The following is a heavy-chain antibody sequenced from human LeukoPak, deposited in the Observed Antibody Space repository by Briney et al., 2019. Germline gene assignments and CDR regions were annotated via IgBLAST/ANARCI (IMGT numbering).Heavy chain of an antibody. D-gene: IGHD3-10*01. V-gene: IGHV3-23*01. CDR1: GFTFSSYA. CDR3: AKVMAVVRGALDY. J-gene: IGHJ4*02. CDR2: ISGSGGST. Sequence: GGSLRLSCAASGFTFSSYAMSWVRQAPGEGVEWVSAISGSGGSTYYADSVKGRFTISRDNSKNTLYLQMNSLRAEDTAVYYCAKVMAVVRGALDYWGQGTLVTVSS.